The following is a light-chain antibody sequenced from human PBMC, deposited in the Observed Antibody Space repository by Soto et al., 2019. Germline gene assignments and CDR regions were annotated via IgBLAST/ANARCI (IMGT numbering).Light chain of an antibody. J-gene: IGKJ1*01. V-gene: IGKV3-20*01. CDR1: QSVSSGS. CDR2: GAS. CDR3: QHYGNSPT. Sequence: EIVLTQSPGTLSLSPGDGATLSCRASQSVSSGSLAWYQQKPGQAPRLLIYGASRRAGGIPDRFSGSGSGTDFTLSISRLEPEDFAVYWCQHYGNSPTFGQGTRVQIK.